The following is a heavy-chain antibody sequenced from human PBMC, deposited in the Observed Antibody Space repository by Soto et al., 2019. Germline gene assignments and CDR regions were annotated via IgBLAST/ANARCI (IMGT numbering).Heavy chain of an antibody. V-gene: IGHV3-30-3*01. CDR3: ARDQGMDNWNFYYGMDV. CDR1: GFTFSSYA. CDR2: ISHDGSNK. Sequence: PGGSLRLSCAASGFTFSSYAMRWVGRAPGKGLEWVAVISHDGSNKYYADSVKGRFTISRDNSKNTLYLQMNSLRAEDTAVYYCARDQGMDNWNFYYGMDVWGQGTTVTVSS. J-gene: IGHJ6*02. D-gene: IGHD1-20*01.